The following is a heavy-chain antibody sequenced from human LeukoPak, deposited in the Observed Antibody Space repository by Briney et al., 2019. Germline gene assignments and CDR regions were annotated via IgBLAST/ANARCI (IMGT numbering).Heavy chain of an antibody. CDR3: ARVDGYNFRNDY. D-gene: IGHD5-24*01. Sequence: PSETLSLTCAVYGGSFSGYYWSWIRQPPAKGLEWIGEINHSGSSKYSPSLESRVTISVDTSKNQFSLKLSSVTAADTAVYYCARVDGYNFRNDYWGQGTLVTVSS. CDR2: INHSGSS. CDR1: GGSFSGYY. V-gene: IGHV4-34*01. J-gene: IGHJ4*02.